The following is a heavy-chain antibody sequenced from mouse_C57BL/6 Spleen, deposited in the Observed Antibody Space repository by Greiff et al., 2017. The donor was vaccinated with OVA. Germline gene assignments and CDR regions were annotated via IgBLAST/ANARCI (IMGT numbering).Heavy chain of an antibody. CDR2: INPNNGGT. CDR3: ARSYITTVVDYAMDY. D-gene: IGHD1-1*01. V-gene: IGHV1-26*01. J-gene: IGHJ4*01. CDR1: GYTFTDYY. Sequence: VQLQQSGPELVKPGASVKISCKASGYTFTDYYMNWVKQSHGKSLEWIGDINPNNGGTSYNQKFKGKATLTVDKSSSTAYMELRSLTSEDSAVYYCARSYITTVVDYAMDYWGQGTSVTVSS.